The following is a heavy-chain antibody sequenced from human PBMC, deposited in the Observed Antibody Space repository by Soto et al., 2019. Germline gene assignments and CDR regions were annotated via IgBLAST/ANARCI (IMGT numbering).Heavy chain of an antibody. CDR2: INPNSGGT. V-gene: IGHV1-2*04. D-gene: IGHD2-2*02. Sequence: GASVKVSCKASGYTFTGYYMHWVRQAPGQGLEWMGWINPNSGGTNYAQKFQGWVTMTRDTSISTAYMELSRLRSDDTAVYYFARAYCSSTSCYNGDAFDIWGQGTMVTVSS. CDR3: ARAYCSSTSCYNGDAFDI. J-gene: IGHJ3*02. CDR1: GYTFTGYY.